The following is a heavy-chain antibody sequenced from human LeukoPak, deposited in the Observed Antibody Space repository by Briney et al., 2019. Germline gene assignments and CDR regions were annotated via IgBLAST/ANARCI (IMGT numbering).Heavy chain of an antibody. Sequence: PGGSLRLSCAASGFTFNAYTMNWVRQAPGKGLEWVSSISSSSLYIYYADSVKGRFTVSRDNAKNSLYLQMNSLRAEDTAVYYCAKDPLRQLRHLQPTWFDPWGQGTLVTVSS. D-gene: IGHD1-1*01. CDR3: AKDPLRQLRHLQPTWFDP. CDR2: ISSSSLYI. V-gene: IGHV3-21*04. J-gene: IGHJ5*02. CDR1: GFTFNAYT.